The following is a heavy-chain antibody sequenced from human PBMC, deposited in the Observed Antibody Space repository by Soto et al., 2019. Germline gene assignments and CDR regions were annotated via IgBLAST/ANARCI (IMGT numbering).Heavy chain of an antibody. J-gene: IGHJ4*02. CDR1: GGSISSSSYY. Sequence: SETLSLSCTVSGGSISSSSYYWGWIRQPPGKGLEWIGSIYYSGSTYYNPSLKSRVTISVDTSKNQFSLKLSSVTAADTAVSYCARLYYYGSGSYSFDYWGQGTLVTVSS. CDR3: ARLYYYGSGSYSFDY. D-gene: IGHD3-10*01. V-gene: IGHV4-39*01. CDR2: IYYSGST.